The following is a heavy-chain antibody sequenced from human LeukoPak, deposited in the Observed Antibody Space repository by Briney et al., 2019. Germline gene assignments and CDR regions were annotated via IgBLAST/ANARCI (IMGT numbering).Heavy chain of an antibody. Sequence: GGSLRLSGVASGFTFSRYWMHWVRQAPGKGLVWVSRINSDGRSTDYADSVKGRFSISRDNAENTLYLQMNSLRVEDTAVYYCVRGADTGYSSDSWGQGTLVTVSS. J-gene: IGHJ4*02. CDR1: GFTFSRYW. CDR3: VRGADTGYSSDS. V-gene: IGHV3-74*01. D-gene: IGHD3-9*01. CDR2: INSDGRST.